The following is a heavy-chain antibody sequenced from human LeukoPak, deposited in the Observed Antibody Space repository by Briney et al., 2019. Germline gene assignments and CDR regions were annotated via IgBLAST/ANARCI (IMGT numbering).Heavy chain of an antibody. V-gene: IGHV3-23*01. CDR1: GFTFSSYA. D-gene: IGHD3-10*01. CDR3: AKDLLYYYGSGSYYGGCFDY. Sequence: PGGSLRLSCAASGFTFSSYAMSWVRQAPGKGLEWVSAISGSGGSTYYADSVKGRFTISRDNSKNTLYLQMNSLRAEDTAVYYCAKDLLYYYGSGSYYGGCFDYWGQGTLVTVSS. CDR2: ISGSGGST. J-gene: IGHJ4*02.